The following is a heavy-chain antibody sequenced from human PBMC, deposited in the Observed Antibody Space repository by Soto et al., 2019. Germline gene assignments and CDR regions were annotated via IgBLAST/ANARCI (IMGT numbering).Heavy chain of an antibody. CDR3: ARGIATSQLDP. V-gene: IGHV1-3*01. CDR1: GYTFTRYT. D-gene: IGHD2-2*01. J-gene: IGHJ5*02. Sequence: ASVKVSCKASGYTFTRYTMNWVRQAAGQRLEWIGWINPDNGNTKSSQKFQARDIITSDTSASTAYMDLSSMRSEDTAVYYCARGIATSQLDPWGQGTLVTVSS. CDR2: INPDNGNT.